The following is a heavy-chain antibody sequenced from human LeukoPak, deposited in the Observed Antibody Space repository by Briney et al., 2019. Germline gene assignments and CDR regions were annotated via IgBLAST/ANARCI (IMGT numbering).Heavy chain of an antibody. Sequence: PGGSLRLSCAASGFTFSSYWMHWVRQAPGKGLEWVSRIKYDESITNYADSVKGRFTISRDNGKNPLYLQMNSLRADDTAVYYCATYRGDPADYWGQGTLVTVSS. V-gene: IGHV3-74*01. CDR3: ATYRGDPADY. D-gene: IGHD3-10*01. CDR2: IKYDESIT. CDR1: GFTFSSYW. J-gene: IGHJ4*02.